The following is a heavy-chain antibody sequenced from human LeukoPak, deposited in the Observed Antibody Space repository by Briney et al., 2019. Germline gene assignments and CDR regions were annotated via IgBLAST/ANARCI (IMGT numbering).Heavy chain of an antibody. CDR3: ARAGDWNDLPY. V-gene: IGHV4-59*01. Sequence: ASESLSLTCSVSGGSINNFYWSWIRQSPGKGLEYIEYIFYTGSTNYNPSLKGRVSISIDTSRNQSSLRLNSVTAADTAVYYCARAGDWNDLPYWGQGILVIVSS. D-gene: IGHD1-1*01. J-gene: IGHJ4*02. CDR2: IFYTGST. CDR1: GGSINNFY.